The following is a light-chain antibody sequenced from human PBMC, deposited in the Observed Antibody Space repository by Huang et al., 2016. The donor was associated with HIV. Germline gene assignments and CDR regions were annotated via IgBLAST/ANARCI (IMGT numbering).Light chain of an antibody. J-gene: IGKJ2*01. CDR3: MQALQTPRT. CDR1: QSLLHSNGYTY. CDR2: LGS. V-gene: IGKV2-28*01. Sequence: DIVMTQSPLSLPVTPGEPASISCRSSQSLLHSNGYTYLDWYLQKPGQSPQLVIYLGSNRASGVPDRFSGSGSGTNFALKISRVEAEDVGVYYCMQALQTPRTFGQGTKLEIK.